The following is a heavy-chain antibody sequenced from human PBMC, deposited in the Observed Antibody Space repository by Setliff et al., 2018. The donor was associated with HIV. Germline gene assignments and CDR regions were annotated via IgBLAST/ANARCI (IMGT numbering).Heavy chain of an antibody. CDR2: IKQDGSEK. J-gene: IGHJ5*02. CDR1: GFTFSSYW. D-gene: IGHD3-22*01. V-gene: IGHV3-7*03. Sequence: GSLRLSCAASGFTFSSYWMSWVRQAPGKGLEWVANIKQDGSEKYYVDSVKGRFTISRDNAKNSLYLQMNSLRAEDTAVYYCARDRIPEYYYDSSGNWFDPWGQGTLVNVSS. CDR3: ARDRIPEYYYDSSGNWFDP.